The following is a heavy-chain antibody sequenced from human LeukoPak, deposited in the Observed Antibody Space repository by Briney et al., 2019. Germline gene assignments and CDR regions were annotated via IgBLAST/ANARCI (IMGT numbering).Heavy chain of an antibody. CDR3: ARASILWFGSEGMDV. V-gene: IGHV3-13*01. CDR1: GFTFSSYD. CDR2: IGTAGDT. J-gene: IGHJ6*02. D-gene: IGHD3-10*01. Sequence: PGGSLRLSCAASGFTFSSYDMHWVRQAPGKGLEWVSAIGTAGDTYYPASFKSRFTISRENAKNSLYLQMNSLRAGDTAAYYCARASILWFGSEGMDVWGQGTTVTVSS.